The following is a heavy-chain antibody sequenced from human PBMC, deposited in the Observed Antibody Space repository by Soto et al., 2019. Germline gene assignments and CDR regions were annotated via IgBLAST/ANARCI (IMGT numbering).Heavy chain of an antibody. V-gene: IGHV3-30*18. CDR2: ISYDGSRQ. D-gene: IGHD3-10*01. J-gene: IGHJ4*02. Sequence: GGSLRLSCAVSGFRFSSYGMHWVRQAPGKGLEWVALISYDGSRQYYADSVKGRFTISRDNSKNTLDLQLNSLRSEDTGIYYCAKDGPTNPDYGLEDFQFWGQGTLVTASS. CDR3: AKDGPTNPDYGLEDFQF. CDR1: GFRFSSYG.